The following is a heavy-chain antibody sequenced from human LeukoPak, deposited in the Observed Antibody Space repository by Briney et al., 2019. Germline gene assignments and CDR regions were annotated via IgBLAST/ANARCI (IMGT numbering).Heavy chain of an antibody. Sequence: RGGSRRLSCAAEALTVGGDCMHWGRPLPWKGSGWVSHIHPDGSGTTYADSVKGRFTISRDNVKNTLYLQMNSLRAEDTAIYYCARDVWRGDNWKYGRGWFDPWGQGTLVTVSS. V-gene: IGHV3-74*03. D-gene: IGHD1-7*01. CDR3: ARDVWRGDNWKYGRGWFDP. J-gene: IGHJ5*01. CDR1: ALTVGGDC. CDR2: IHPDGSGT.